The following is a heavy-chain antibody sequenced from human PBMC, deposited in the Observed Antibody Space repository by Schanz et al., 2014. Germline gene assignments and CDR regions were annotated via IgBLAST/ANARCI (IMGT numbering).Heavy chain of an antibody. J-gene: IGHJ6*02. CDR3: ARDLHRMDV. D-gene: IGHD4-4*01. CDR2: IYHSGNT. CDR1: GYSISSGYY. V-gene: IGHV4-38-2*02. Sequence: QVQLQESGPGLVRPSETLSLTCTVSGYSISSGYYWDWIRQPPGKGLEWIGVIYHSGNTYYNPSHKRRVTISVDTSKTHFSLKLSSVTAADTAVYYCARDLHRMDVWGQGTTVTVSS.